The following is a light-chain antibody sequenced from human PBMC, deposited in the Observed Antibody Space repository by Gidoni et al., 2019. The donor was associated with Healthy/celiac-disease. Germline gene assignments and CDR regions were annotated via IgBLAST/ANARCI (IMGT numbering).Light chain of an antibody. J-gene: IGKJ4*01. Sequence: DIQMTPSPSSLSASVGDRVTITCQASQDISNYLNWYQQKPGKAPKLLIYDASNLEKGVPSRFSGSGSGTDFTFTISSLQPEDIATYYCQQYDNHPLTFGGXTKVEIK. CDR2: DAS. CDR3: QQYDNHPLT. V-gene: IGKV1-33*01. CDR1: QDISNY.